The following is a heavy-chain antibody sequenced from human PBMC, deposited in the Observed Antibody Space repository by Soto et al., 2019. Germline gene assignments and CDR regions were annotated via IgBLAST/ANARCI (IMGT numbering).Heavy chain of an antibody. J-gene: IGHJ6*02. Sequence: ASVKVSCKASGYTFTSYAMHWVRQAPGQRLEWMGWINAGNGNTKYSQKFQGRVTITRDTSASTAYMELSSLRSEDTAVYYCARDEAAATPLYYYYYYGMDVWGQGTTVTVSS. CDR1: GYTFTSYA. CDR3: ARDEAAATPLYYYYYYGMDV. V-gene: IGHV1-3*01. D-gene: IGHD6-13*01. CDR2: INAGNGNT.